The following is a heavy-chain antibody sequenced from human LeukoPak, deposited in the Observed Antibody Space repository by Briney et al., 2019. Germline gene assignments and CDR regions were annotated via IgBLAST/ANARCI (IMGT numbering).Heavy chain of an antibody. J-gene: IGHJ4*02. CDR1: GFTLSSYW. Sequence: GGSLRLSCAASGFTLSSYWMHWVRQTPGKGPVWVSRINSDGSSTSYADSVKGRFTISRDNAKNTLYLQMNSLRAEDTAVYYCAKPYIFSGYGSGSSYFDYWGQGTLVTVSS. CDR3: AKPYIFSGYGSGSSYFDY. CDR2: INSDGSST. V-gene: IGHV3-74*01. D-gene: IGHD3-10*01.